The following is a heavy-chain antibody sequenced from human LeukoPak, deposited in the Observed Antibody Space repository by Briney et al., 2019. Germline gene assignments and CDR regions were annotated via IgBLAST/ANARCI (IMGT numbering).Heavy chain of an antibody. V-gene: IGHV4-31*03. CDR1: GGSISSGGYY. CDR2: ISHSGST. Sequence: SETLSLTCTVSGGSISSGGYYWSWIRQHPGKGLEWIGYISHSGSTYYNTSLQSRVIISVDTSKNQFSLKLSSVTAAGTAIYYCARDSESENEAFDIWGQGTRVTVSP. D-gene: IGHD3-10*01. CDR3: ARDSESENEAFDI. J-gene: IGHJ3*02.